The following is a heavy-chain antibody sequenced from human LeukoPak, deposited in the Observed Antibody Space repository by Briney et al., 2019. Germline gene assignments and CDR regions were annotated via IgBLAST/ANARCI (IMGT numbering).Heavy chain of an antibody. CDR1: GGSVSSGSYY. Sequence: SETLSLTCTVSGGSVSSGSYYWSWIRQPPGKGLEWIGYIYYTGSTNYNPSLKSRVTISVDTSKNQFSLKLSSVTAADTAVYYRARGTTGTTSLRYWGQGTLVTVSS. V-gene: IGHV4-61*01. J-gene: IGHJ4*02. D-gene: IGHD1-1*01. CDR2: IYYTGST. CDR3: ARGTTGTTSLRY.